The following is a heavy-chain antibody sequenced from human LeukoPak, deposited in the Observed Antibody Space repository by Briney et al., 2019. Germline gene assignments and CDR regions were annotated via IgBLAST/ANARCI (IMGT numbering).Heavy chain of an antibody. CDR3: AKVDRGDYSSSPVPYYNYYMNV. Sequence: EGSLRLSCAASGFTFSYYSMNWVRQAPGRGLEWVSCISSSSSLIFYSDSVRGRFTISRDNAKNLLYLHMNSLRVEDTAVYYCAKVDRGDYSSSPVPYYNYYMNVWGKGTTVTVSS. V-gene: IGHV3-21*01. D-gene: IGHD6-13*01. CDR2: ISSSSSLI. J-gene: IGHJ6*03. CDR1: GFTFSYYS.